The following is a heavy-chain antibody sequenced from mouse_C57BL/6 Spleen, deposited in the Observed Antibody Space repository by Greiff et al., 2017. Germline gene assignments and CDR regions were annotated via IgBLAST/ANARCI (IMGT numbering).Heavy chain of an antibody. Sequence: QWVKQRPGQGLEWIGEIDPSDSYTNYNQKFKGKATLTVDTSSSTAYMQLSSLTSEDSAVYYCARGDSSGYGYWGQGTTLTVSS. D-gene: IGHD3-2*02. J-gene: IGHJ2*01. CDR2: IDPSDSYT. V-gene: IGHV1-50*01. CDR3: ARGDSSGYGY.